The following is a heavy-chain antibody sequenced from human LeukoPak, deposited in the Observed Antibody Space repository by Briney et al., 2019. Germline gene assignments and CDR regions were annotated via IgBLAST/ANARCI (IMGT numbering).Heavy chain of an antibody. J-gene: IGHJ4*02. CDR2: IRLDGSEK. CDR1: GFTFSSYW. Sequence: GGSLRLSCAASGFTFSSYWMSWVRQAPGKGLEWVANIRLDGSEKNYVDSVKGRFTISRDNAKNSLYLQMNSLTAEDTALYYCASNSPDSAYRPLGYWGQGTLVTVSS. CDR3: ASNSPDSAYRPLGY. D-gene: IGHD5-12*01. V-gene: IGHV3-7*01.